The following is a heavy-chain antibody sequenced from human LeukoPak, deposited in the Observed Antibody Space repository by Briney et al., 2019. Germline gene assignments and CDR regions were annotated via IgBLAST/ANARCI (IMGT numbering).Heavy chain of an antibody. CDR1: GYFIRSGYY. CDR3: ARLDTAMVQIDY. J-gene: IGHJ4*02. Sequence: PSETLSLTCTVSGYFIRSGYYWGWIRQPPGEGLEWIGSLFPTGRTYYNPSLKSRVTISVDTSKNQFSLKLNSVNVADTAVYYCARLDTAMVQIDYWGQGTLVTVSS. D-gene: IGHD5-18*01. V-gene: IGHV4-38-2*02. CDR2: LFPTGRT.